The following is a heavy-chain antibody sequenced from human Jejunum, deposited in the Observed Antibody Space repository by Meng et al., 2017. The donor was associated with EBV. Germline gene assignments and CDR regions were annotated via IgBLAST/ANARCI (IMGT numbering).Heavy chain of an antibody. CDR3: VRTSVYSSGFSDF. Sequence: QLQLGQSGAEVKKSGASVKVSCKASGYTFTNYAFHWLRQGPGQGFEWMGWVSAYNGNTEYPQKFQGRVAMTTDTSTTTVYMELRSLRPDDTATYYCVRTSVYSSGFSDFWGQGTLVPSPQ. V-gene: IGHV1-18*01. J-gene: IGHJ4*02. CDR2: VSAYNGNT. D-gene: IGHD6-19*01. CDR1: GYTFTNYA.